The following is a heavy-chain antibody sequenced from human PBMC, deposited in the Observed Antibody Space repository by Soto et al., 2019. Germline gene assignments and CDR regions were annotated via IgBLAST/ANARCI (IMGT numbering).Heavy chain of an antibody. CDR3: ARGFAAKSPCTNGVCPVRSPLDY. J-gene: IGHJ4*02. Sequence: SETLSLTCAVYGGSFSGYYWSWIRQPPGKGLEWIGEINHSGSTNYNPSLKSRVTISVDTSKNQFSLKLSSVTAADTAVYYCARGFAAKSPCTNGVCPVRSPLDYWGQGTLVTVSS. CDR2: INHSGST. CDR1: GGSFSGYY. V-gene: IGHV4-34*01. D-gene: IGHD2-8*01.